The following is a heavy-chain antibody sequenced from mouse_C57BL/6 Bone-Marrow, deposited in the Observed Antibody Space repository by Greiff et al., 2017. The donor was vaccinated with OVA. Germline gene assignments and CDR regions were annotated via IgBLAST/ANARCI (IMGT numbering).Heavy chain of an antibody. J-gene: IGHJ3*01. V-gene: IGHV1-4*01. CDR3: AREDGNWFAY. CDR2: MNPSSGYT. Sequence: SGAELARPGASVKMSCKASGYTFTSYTMHWVKQRPGQGLEWIGYMNPSSGYTKYNQKFKDKATLTADKSSSTAYMQLSSLTSEDSAVYYCAREDGNWFAYWGQGTLVTVSA. D-gene: IGHD2-1*01. CDR1: GYTFTSYT.